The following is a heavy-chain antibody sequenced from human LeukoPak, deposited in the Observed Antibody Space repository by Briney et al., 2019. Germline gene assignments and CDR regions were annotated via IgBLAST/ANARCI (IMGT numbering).Heavy chain of an antibody. Sequence: PGGSLRLSCAASGFTFSISAMTWVRQAPGKGLEWVSLISGSGGDIRYADSVRGRFSISRDNSKNTLYLQMNSLRAEDTAVFYCAKLPTTGWYAGGNWFDPWGQGTLVTVSS. D-gene: IGHD6-19*01. CDR2: ISGSGGDI. V-gene: IGHV3-23*01. CDR1: GFTFSISA. CDR3: AKLPTTGWYAGGNWFDP. J-gene: IGHJ5*02.